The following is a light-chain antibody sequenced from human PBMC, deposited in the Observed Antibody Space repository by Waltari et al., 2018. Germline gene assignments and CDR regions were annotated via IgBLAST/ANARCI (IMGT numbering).Light chain of an antibody. CDR3: SSFTSSTTGI. Sequence: SALTQPDSVSGSPGQSITISCSGISSDSGGSECVSWYHQHPGKAPKLIIYDVNNRPSGVSNRFSGSKSGSSASLTISGLQAEDEADYYCSSFTSSTTGIFGGGTKVTVL. CDR1: SSDSGGSEC. J-gene: IGLJ2*01. V-gene: IGLV2-14*03. CDR2: DVN.